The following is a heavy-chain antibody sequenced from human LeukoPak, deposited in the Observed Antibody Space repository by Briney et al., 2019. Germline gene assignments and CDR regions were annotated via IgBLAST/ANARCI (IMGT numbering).Heavy chain of an antibody. J-gene: IGHJ4*02. CDR3: ARETNYDITY. V-gene: IGHV1-2*02. CDR2: INPNSGGT. Sequence: EASVKVSCKASGYTFIGYYMHWVRQAPGQGLEWMGWINPNSGGTKYAQKFQGRVTMTRDTSISTAYMELSRLRSDDTAVYYCARETNYDITYWGQGTLVTVSS. CDR1: GYTFIGYY. D-gene: IGHD3-9*01.